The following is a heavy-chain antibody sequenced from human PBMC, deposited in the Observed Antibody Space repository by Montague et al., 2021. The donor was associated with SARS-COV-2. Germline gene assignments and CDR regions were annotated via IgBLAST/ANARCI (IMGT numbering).Heavy chain of an antibody. CDR2: INHSGST. J-gene: IGHJ4*02. CDR3: AREVRGRIVVVIAIPYYYFDY. V-gene: IGHV4-34*01. D-gene: IGHD2-21*01. Sequence: SETLSLTCSVSGDSISNYSWSWIRQSPGKGLEWIGEINHSGSTNYNPSLKSRVTISVDTSKDQFSLKLSSVTAADTAVYYCAREVRGRIVVVIAIPYYYFDYWGQGTLVTVSS. CDR1: GDSISNYS.